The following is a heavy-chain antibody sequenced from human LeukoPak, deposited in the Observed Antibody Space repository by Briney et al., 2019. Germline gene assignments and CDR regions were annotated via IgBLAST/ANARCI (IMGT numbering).Heavy chain of an antibody. CDR3: ARDRDILSFGGVN. J-gene: IGHJ4*02. CDR2: IYYSGST. Sequence: PSETLSLTCTVSGGSISSSSYYWGWIRQPPGKGLEWIGSIYYSGSTYYNPSLKSRVTISVDTSKNQFSLKLSSVTAADTAVYYCARDRDILSFGGVNWGQGTLVTVSS. D-gene: IGHD3-16*01. V-gene: IGHV4-39*07. CDR1: GGSISSSSYY.